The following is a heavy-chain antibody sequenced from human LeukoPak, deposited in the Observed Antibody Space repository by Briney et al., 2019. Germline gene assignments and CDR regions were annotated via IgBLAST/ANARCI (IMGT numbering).Heavy chain of an antibody. V-gene: IGHV4-59*08. CDR1: GGSISSYY. J-gene: IGHJ4*02. CDR2: VYHTGTT. D-gene: IGHD1-26*01. CDR3: ASYDRTSGTYYFDY. Sequence: SETLSPTCTVSGGSISSYYWTWIRQPPGKGLEWIGYVYHTGTTIYNPSLKSRVTMSVDTSRNQFSLKLTSVTAADTAVYYCASYDRTSGTYYFDYWGQGTLVTVSS.